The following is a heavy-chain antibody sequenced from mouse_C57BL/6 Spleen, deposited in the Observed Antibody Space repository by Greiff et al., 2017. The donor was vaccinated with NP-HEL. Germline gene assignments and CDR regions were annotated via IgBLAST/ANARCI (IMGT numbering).Heavy chain of an antibody. V-gene: IGHV1-39*01. CDR3: ARVSDYAWFAY. J-gene: IGHJ3*01. Sequence: VQLQQSGPELVKPGASVKISCKASGYSFTDYNMNWVKQSNGKSLEWIGVINPNYGTTSYNPKFKGKATLTVDQSSSTAYMQRNSMTSEDSAVYYWARVSDYAWFAYWGQGTLVTVSA. CDR2: INPNYGTT. D-gene: IGHD2-4*01. CDR1: GYSFTDYN.